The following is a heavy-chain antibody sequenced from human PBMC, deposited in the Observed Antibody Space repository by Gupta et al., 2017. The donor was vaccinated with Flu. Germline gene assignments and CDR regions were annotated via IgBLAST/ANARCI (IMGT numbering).Heavy chain of an antibody. V-gene: IGHV4-34*01. CDR1: GGSFSGYY. CDR3: ARGGRDEGTSQFEY. CDR2: INNSRIT. J-gene: IGHJ4*02. D-gene: IGHD1-14*01. Sequence: QVQLQQWRSGLFKPADTLSLTCAVSGGSFSGYYWNWIRQSPGKGLEWIGEINNSRITNHNPTRTSRVTISVDTSKRQFSLKLGYVNAADTGVYYCARGGRDEGTSQFEYWGQGTLVAVSS.